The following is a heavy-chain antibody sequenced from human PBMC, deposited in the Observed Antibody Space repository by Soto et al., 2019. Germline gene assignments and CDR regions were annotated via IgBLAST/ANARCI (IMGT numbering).Heavy chain of an antibody. CDR1: GFTFSSYA. V-gene: IGHV3-23*01. D-gene: IGHD3-22*01. Sequence: GGSLRLSCAASGFTFSSYAMRWVRQAPGKGLEWVSAISGSGGSTYYADSVKGRFTISRDNPKNTLYLQMNSLRAEDTAVYYCARDKTSYYYDSSGYQNGYYYYGMDVWGQGTTVTVSS. CDR2: ISGSGGST. CDR3: ARDKTSYYYDSSGYQNGYYYYGMDV. J-gene: IGHJ6*02.